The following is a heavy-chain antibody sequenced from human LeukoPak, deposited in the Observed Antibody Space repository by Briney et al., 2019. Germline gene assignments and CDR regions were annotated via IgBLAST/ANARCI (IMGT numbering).Heavy chain of an antibody. CDR3: ARCPLVVGAPRYFDY. CDR2: LSSSSSYI. Sequence: GGSLRLSCAASGFTFSSYSMNWVRQAPGKGLEWVSSLSSSSSYIYYEDSVKGRFTISRDNAKNSLYLQMNSLRAEDTAVYYCARCPLVVGAPRYFDYWGQGTLVTVSS. J-gene: IGHJ4*02. CDR1: GFTFSSYS. D-gene: IGHD1-26*01. V-gene: IGHV3-21*01.